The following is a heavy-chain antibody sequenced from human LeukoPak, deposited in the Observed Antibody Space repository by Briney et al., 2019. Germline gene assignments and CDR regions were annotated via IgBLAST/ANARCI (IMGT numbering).Heavy chain of an antibody. CDR3: ARPAADCGGDCYRAFDY. CDR1: GFTFSTYP. CDR2: ISSRSSTI. V-gene: IGHV3-48*01. Sequence: GGSLRLSCAASGFTFSTYPMNWVRQAPGKGLEWVSYISSRSSTIYYADSVKGRFTISRDNAKNSLYLQMNSLRAEDTAVYYCARPAADCGGDCYRAFDYWGQGTLVTVSS. J-gene: IGHJ4*02. D-gene: IGHD2-21*01.